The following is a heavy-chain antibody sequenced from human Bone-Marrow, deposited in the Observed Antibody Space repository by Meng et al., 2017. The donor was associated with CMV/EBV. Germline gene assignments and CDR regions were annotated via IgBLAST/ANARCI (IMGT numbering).Heavy chain of an antibody. CDR2: IYYSGST. Sequence: ESLKISCAASGFTFSSYAMSWVRQPPGKGLEWIGNIYYSGSTYYNPSLKSRVTISVDTSKNQFSLNLSSVTAADTAVYYCARLRPFDYWGQGTLVTVSS. V-gene: IGHV4-38-2*01. J-gene: IGHJ4*02. CDR3: ARLRPFDY. CDR1: GFTFSSYA.